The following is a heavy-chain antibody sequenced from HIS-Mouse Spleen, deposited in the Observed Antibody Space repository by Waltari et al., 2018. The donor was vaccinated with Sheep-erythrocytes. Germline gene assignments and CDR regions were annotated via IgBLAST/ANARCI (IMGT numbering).Heavy chain of an antibody. CDR2: IIPSLGIA. CDR1: GGTFSSYA. D-gene: IGHD1-26*01. V-gene: IGHV1-69*04. Sequence: QVQLVQSGAEVKKPGSSVKFSCKASGGTFSSYAISWVRQAPGQGLEWMGRIIPSLGIANYAQKFHGRVTITADKSTSTAYMELSSLRSEDTAVYYCAQTGATTPHFDYWGQGTLVTVSS. J-gene: IGHJ4*02. CDR3: AQTGATTPHFDY.